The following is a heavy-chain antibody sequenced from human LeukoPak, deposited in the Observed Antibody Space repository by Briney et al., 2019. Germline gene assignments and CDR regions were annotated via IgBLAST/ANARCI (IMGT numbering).Heavy chain of an antibody. CDR3: ARVLPDYYDSSGVLGN. CDR2: IYYSGST. D-gene: IGHD3-22*01. Sequence: SETLSLTCTVSGDSISSGDYYWSWIRQPPGKGLEWIGYIYYSGSTYYNPSLKSRVTISVDTSKNQFSLKLSSVTAADTAVYYCARVLPDYYDSSGVLGNWGQGTLVTSPQ. J-gene: IGHJ4*02. CDR1: GDSISSGDYY. V-gene: IGHV4-30-4*01.